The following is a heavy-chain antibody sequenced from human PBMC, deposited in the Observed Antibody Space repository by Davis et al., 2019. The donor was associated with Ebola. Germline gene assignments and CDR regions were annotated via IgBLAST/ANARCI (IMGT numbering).Heavy chain of an antibody. Sequence: PGGSLRLSCAASGFTFDDYAMHWVRQAPGKGLEWVSGISWNSGSIGYADSVKGRFTISRDNAKNSLYLQMNSLRAEDTALYYCAKDIGIVGFGDREGYFDYWGQGTLVTVSS. CDR1: GFTFDDYA. CDR3: AKDIGIVGFGDREGYFDY. CDR2: ISWNSGSI. V-gene: IGHV3-9*01. J-gene: IGHJ4*02. D-gene: IGHD3-10*01.